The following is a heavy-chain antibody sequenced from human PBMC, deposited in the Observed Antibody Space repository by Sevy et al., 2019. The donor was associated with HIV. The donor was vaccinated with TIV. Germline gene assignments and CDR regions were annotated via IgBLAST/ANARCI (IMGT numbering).Heavy chain of an antibody. CDR2: ISWNSGSI. CDR1: GFTFDDYA. CDR3: AKEGADLSVVVPAAREGYFDY. J-gene: IGHJ4*02. Sequence: GGSLRLSCAASGFTFDDYAMHWVRQAPGKGLEWVSGISWNSGSIGYADSVKGRFTISRDNAKNSLYLQMNSLRAEDTALYYCAKEGADLSVVVPAAREGYFDYWGQGTLVTVSS. D-gene: IGHD2-2*01. V-gene: IGHV3-9*01.